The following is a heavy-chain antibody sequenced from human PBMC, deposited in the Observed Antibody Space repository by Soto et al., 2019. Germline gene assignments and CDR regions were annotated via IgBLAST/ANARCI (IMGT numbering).Heavy chain of an antibody. J-gene: IGHJ4*02. CDR3: ARDMRWSYSIGY. CDR1: GFTFSSYG. D-gene: IGHD1-26*01. CDR2: IWYDGSNK. Sequence: PGWSLRLSCAASGFTFSSYGMHWVRQAPGKGLEWVAVIWYDGSNKYYADSVKGRFTISRDNSKNTLYLQMNSLRAEDTAVYYCARDMRWSYSIGYWGQEPLLTVSS. V-gene: IGHV3-33*01.